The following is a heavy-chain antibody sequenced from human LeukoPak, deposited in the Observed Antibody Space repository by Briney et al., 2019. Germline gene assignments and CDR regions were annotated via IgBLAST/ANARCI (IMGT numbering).Heavy chain of an antibody. CDR1: GGSISSYY. CDR3: ARETYYYDSSGYYPYYYYGMDV. V-gene: IGHV4-59*01. J-gene: IGHJ6*02. D-gene: IGHD3-22*01. CDR2: IYYSGST. Sequence: SETLSLTCTVSGGSISSYYWSWIRQPPGKGLEWIGYIYYSGSTNYNPSLKSRVTISVDTSKNQFSLKLSSVTAADTAVYYCARETYYYDSSGYYPYYYYGMDVWGQGTPVTVSS.